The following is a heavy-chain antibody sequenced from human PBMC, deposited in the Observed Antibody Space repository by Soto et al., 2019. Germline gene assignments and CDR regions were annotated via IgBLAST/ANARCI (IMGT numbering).Heavy chain of an antibody. CDR3: ATGYCSSTSCYAYFDY. V-gene: IGHV2-5*02. J-gene: IGHJ4*02. CDR2: IYWDDDK. D-gene: IGHD2-2*01. Sequence: QITLKESGPTLVKPTQTLTLTCTFSGFSLSTSGVGVGWIRQPPGKALEWLALIYWDDDKRYSPSLKSRLTITKDTSKHQVVLTMTNMDPVDTATYYCATGYCSSTSCYAYFDYWGQGTLVTVSS. CDR1: GFSLSTSGVG.